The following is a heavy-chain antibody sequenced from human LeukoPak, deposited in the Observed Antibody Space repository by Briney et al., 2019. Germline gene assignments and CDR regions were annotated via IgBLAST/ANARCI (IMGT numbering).Heavy chain of an antibody. CDR1: GFTFSSYA. D-gene: IGHD2-2*01. V-gene: IGHV3-23*01. CDR3: AKDQDIVVVPAGTFEHPGALPGYGMDV. J-gene: IGHJ6*02. CDR2: ISSSGGST. Sequence: GGSLRLSCAASGFTFSSYAMSWVRQAPGKGLEWVSAISSSGGSTYYADSVKGRFTISRDNSKNTLYLQMNSLRAEDTAVYYCAKDQDIVVVPAGTFEHPGALPGYGMDVWGQGTTVTVSS.